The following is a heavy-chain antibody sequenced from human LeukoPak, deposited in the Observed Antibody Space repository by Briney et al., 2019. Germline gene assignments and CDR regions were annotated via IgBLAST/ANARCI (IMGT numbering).Heavy chain of an antibody. CDR2: IYYSGST. V-gene: IGHV4-39*07. CDR3: ARGSYSSGNKKNLGPWDY. D-gene: IGHD6-19*01. CDR1: GGSISSSSYY. J-gene: IGHJ4*02. Sequence: SETLSLTCTVSGGSISSSSYYWGWIRQPPGKGLEWIGSIYYSGSTNYNPSLKSRVTISVDTSKNQFSLKLSSVTAADTAVYYCARGSYSSGNKKNLGPWDYWGQGTLVTVSS.